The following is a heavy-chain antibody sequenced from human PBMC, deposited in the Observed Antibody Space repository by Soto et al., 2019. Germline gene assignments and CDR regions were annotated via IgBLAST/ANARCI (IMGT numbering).Heavy chain of an antibody. CDR1: GGSISSGGYY. CDR3: ASGSGDLDFWSGYRHYYLDY. J-gene: IGHJ4*02. D-gene: IGHD3-3*01. CDR2: IYYSGST. V-gene: IGHV4-31*03. Sequence: SETLSLTCTVSGGSISSGGYYWSWIRQHPGKGLEWIGYIYYSGSTYYNPSLKSRVTISVDTSKNQFSLKLSSVTAADTAVYYCASGSGDLDFWSGYRHYYLDYWGQGTLVTSPQ.